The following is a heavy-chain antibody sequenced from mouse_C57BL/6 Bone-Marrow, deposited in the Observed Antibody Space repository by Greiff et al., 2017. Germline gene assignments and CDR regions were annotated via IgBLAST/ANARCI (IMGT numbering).Heavy chain of an antibody. Sequence: VQLQQPGAELVMPGASVKLSCKASGYTFTSYWMHWVKQRPGQGLEWIGEIDPSDSYTNYNQKFKGKSTLTVDKSSSTAYMQLSSLTSEDSAVYYCAREEITTVVSYYVDYWGQGTTLTVSS. J-gene: IGHJ2*01. CDR3: AREEITTVVSYYVDY. V-gene: IGHV1-69*01. D-gene: IGHD1-1*01. CDR1: GYTFTSYW. CDR2: IDPSDSYT.